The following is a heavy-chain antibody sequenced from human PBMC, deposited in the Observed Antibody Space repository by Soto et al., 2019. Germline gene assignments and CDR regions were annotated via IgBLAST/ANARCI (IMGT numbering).Heavy chain of an antibody. CDR3: ARVKLGWWIQLWSDDYYYGMDV. CDR1: GGTFSSYA. CDR2: IIPIFGTA. V-gene: IGHV1-69*13. J-gene: IGHJ6*02. D-gene: IGHD5-18*01. Sequence: GASVKVSCKASGGTFSSYAISWVRQAPGQGLEWMGGIIPIFGTANYAQKFQGRVTITADESTSTAYMELSSLRSEDTAVYYCARVKLGWWIQLWSDDYYYGMDVWGQGTTVTVSS.